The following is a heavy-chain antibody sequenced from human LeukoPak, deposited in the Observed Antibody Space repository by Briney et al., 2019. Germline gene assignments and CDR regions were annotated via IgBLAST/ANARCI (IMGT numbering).Heavy chain of an antibody. D-gene: IGHD3-10*01. CDR1: GFTFSIHG. CDR2: IINSGGTI. V-gene: IGHV3-48*02. Sequence: GGSLRLSCAASGFTFSIHGMNWVRQAPGKGLEWVSYIINSGGTIYYTDSVQGRFTISRDNARNSLFLQMNSLRDEDTAVYYCARVGRGVYGMDFGGQGTTVTVSS. CDR3: ARVGRGVYGMDF. J-gene: IGHJ6*02.